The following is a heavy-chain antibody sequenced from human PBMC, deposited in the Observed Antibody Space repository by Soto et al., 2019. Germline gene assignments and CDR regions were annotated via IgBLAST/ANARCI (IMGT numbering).Heavy chain of an antibody. V-gene: IGHV1-18*01. J-gene: IGHJ6*02. CDR3: ARDNPPMGV. CDR2: ISAYNGNT. Sequence: GASVKVSCKTSGDTFTDYDINWVRQAPGQGLEWMGWISAYNGNTNYAQKLQGRVTMTTDTSTSTAYMELRSLRSDDTAVYYCARDNPPMGVWGQGTTVTVSS. CDR1: GDTFTDYD.